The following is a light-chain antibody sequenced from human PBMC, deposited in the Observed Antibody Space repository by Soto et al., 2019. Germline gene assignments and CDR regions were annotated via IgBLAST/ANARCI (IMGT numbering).Light chain of an antibody. V-gene: IGLV2-14*01. CDR1: SSDIGGYSY. CDR2: DVS. Sequence: QSVLAQPASVSGSPGQSITVSCTGTSSDIGGYSYVSWYQQRPGKAPKLILYDVSDRPSGLSSRFSGSKSGNTASLTISGLQAEDEADYYCSSYTTRSTYVFGTGTRSPS. CDR3: SSYTTRSTYV. J-gene: IGLJ1*01.